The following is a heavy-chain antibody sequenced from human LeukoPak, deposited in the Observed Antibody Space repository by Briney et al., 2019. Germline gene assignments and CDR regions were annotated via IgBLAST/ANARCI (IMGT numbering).Heavy chain of an antibody. CDR2: INSDSSAI. J-gene: IGHJ4*02. CDR1: GFTFRSYS. D-gene: IGHD5-12*01. Sequence: GSLRLSCVASGFTFRSYSLNWVRQASVKGLDWISGINSDSSAIYYADSVKGRFTISRDNAKNSLYLQMNSLRAEDTAVYYCARSYTGYDLWGQGTLVTVSS. V-gene: IGHV3-48*01. CDR3: ARSYTGYDL.